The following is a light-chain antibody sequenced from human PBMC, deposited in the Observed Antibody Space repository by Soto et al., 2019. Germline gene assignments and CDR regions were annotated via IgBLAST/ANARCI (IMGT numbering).Light chain of an antibody. CDR2: SDN. CDR1: SSDIGSNT. Sequence: QSVLTQPPSASGTPGQRVAISCSGSSSDIGSNTVNWYQHLPGTAPQLLMYSDNQRPSGVPDRVSGSKSGTSASLASSGLQSEDEGDYYCASWDDSLNGWVFGGGTKLTVL. CDR3: ASWDDSLNGWV. J-gene: IGLJ3*02. V-gene: IGLV1-44*01.